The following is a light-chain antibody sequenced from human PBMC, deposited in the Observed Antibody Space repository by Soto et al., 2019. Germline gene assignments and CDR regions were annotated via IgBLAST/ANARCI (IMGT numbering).Light chain of an antibody. CDR1: QVVTN. Sequence: DIVLTQSPGTLSLSPGERATLSCRASQVVTNFAWYQQKPGQAPRLLIDDVSKMATGIPARFSGSGSGADSTLTISSLEPEDFGVYYCLQRNVSLRSFGQGTRLEIK. CDR2: DVS. CDR3: LQRNVSLRS. V-gene: IGKV3-11*01. J-gene: IGKJ5*01.